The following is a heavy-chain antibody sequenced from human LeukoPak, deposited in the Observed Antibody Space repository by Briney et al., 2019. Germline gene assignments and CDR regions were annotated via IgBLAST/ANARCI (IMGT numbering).Heavy chain of an antibody. J-gene: IGHJ4*02. D-gene: IGHD1-14*01. CDR3: ARHEPPGARRHLDY. Sequence: PSETLSLTCNVSVGSICSSYWSWMRQPPGEGLERGGYIYNTGTPNYNTSLNCRVTISVDTSKNQLSLMLSSVTAAGTAVYYCARHEPPGARRHLDYWGQGTLVTVSS. V-gene: IGHV4-59*08. CDR2: IYNTGTP. CDR1: VGSICSSY.